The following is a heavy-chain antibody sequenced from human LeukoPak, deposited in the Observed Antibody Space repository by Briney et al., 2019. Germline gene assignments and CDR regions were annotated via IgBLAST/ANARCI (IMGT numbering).Heavy chain of an antibody. CDR2: INSDGSST. J-gene: IGHJ6*02. Sequence: GGSLRLSCAAPGFTFTSYWMHWVRHVPGQGLVWVSRINSDGSSTVYADSVKGRFTISRDNAKDTLYLQMNSLRAEDTAVYYCARGPLGDPYYYGSGSYGLGGYYYYYGMDVWGQGTTVTVSS. D-gene: IGHD3-10*01. V-gene: IGHV3-74*01. CDR1: GFTFTSYW. CDR3: ARGPLGDPYYYGSGSYGLGGYYYYYGMDV.